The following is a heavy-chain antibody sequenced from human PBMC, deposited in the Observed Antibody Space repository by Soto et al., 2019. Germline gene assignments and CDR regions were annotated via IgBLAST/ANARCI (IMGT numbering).Heavy chain of an antibody. CDR3: ARPTTASLYFDY. CDR2: IYPGDSDT. D-gene: IGHD5-12*01. V-gene: IGHV5-51*01. Sequence: GESLKISCKVSGYSFTNYWIGWVRQLPGKGLEWMGTIYPGDSDTKYSQSFRGQFTISADNSISTAYLQWSSLKASDTAVYYCARPTTASLYFDYWGQGTLVTVSS. CDR1: GYSFTNYW. J-gene: IGHJ4*02.